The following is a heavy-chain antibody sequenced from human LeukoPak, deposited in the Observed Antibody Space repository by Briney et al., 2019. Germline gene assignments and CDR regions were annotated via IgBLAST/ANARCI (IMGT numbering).Heavy chain of an antibody. CDR2: ISGSGGST. V-gene: IGHV3-23*01. Sequence: GGSLRLSCAASGFTFSSYAMSWVRQAPGKGLEWVSAISGSGGSTYYADSVKGRFTISRDNPKNTLYLQMNSLRAEDTAVYYCAKSMVRGVINDFDYWGQETLVTVSS. J-gene: IGHJ4*02. CDR3: AKSMVRGVINDFDY. D-gene: IGHD3-10*01. CDR1: GFTFSSYA.